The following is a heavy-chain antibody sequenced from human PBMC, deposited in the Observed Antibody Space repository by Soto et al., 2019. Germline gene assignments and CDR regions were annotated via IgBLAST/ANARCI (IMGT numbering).Heavy chain of an antibody. D-gene: IGHD4-17*01. Sequence: EVQFLESGGGVVRPGGSLRLSCVASGLSFDNYAMTLVRQSPGKGLEWLACITGNGAVTSYTDSVRGRFTISRDNSKNTLYLQRESLRADDTAVYYCGKDPNGDYLGTFDFWGQGTTVTVSS. J-gene: IGHJ3*01. CDR3: GKDPNGDYLGTFDF. V-gene: IGHV3-23*01. CDR1: GLSFDNYA. CDR2: ITGNGAVT.